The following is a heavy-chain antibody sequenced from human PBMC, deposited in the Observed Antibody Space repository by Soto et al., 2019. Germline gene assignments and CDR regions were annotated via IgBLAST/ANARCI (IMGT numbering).Heavy chain of an antibody. J-gene: IGHJ6*02. Sequence: QVQLVQSGDAVKKPGASVKVSCKASGYIFVNYGIAWVRQAPGQGLEWMGWISPYTGNTHSATKIQGRLTMTTDTSTSTAYRDLGSLTSDDTAVYYCVMVDNYVTPTPQDVWGQGTTVTVSS. CDR1: GYIFVNYG. D-gene: IGHD3-16*01. CDR2: ISPYTGNT. CDR3: VMVDNYVTPTPQDV. V-gene: IGHV1-18*01.